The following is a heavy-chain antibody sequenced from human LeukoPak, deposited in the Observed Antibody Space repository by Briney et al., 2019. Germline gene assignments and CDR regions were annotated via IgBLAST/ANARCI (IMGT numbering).Heavy chain of an antibody. Sequence: GASVKVSCKASGYTFTGYYMHWVRQAPGQGLEWMGRINPNSGGTNYAQKFQGRVTMTRDTSISTAYMELSSLRSEDTAVYYCARGQGVPRGWFDPWGQGTLVTVSS. D-gene: IGHD2-8*01. CDR3: ARGQGVPRGWFDP. CDR2: INPNSGGT. V-gene: IGHV1-2*06. J-gene: IGHJ5*02. CDR1: GYTFTGYY.